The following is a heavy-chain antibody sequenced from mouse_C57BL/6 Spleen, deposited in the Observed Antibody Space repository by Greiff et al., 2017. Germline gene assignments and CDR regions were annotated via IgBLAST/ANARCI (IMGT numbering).Heavy chain of an antibody. Sequence: VQLKESGPGLVAPSQSLSITCTVSGFSFTSYGVPWVRQPPGKGLEWLVVIWSDGSTTYNTALKSRLSISKDNSKSQVFLNMNSLQTDDTAMYYCGRHERGRGFAYWGQGTLVTVSA. V-gene: IGHV2-6-1*01. CDR2: IWSDGST. D-gene: IGHD3-3*01. CDR3: GRHERGRGFAY. J-gene: IGHJ3*01. CDR1: GFSFTSYG.